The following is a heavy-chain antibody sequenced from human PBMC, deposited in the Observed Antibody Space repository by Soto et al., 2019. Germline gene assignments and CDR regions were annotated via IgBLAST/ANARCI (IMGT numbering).Heavy chain of an antibody. Sequence: PSETLSLTCSVSNGSISGFYWTWIRQPPGKILGWIGYIHYSGRTDYNPSLTSRATMSVDTSKNQFSLNLKPITAADAAVYYCVRVGVGIGNHFDSWGRGTLVTVSS. CDR1: NGSISGFY. D-gene: IGHD1-26*01. J-gene: IGHJ4*02. CDR2: IHYSGRT. V-gene: IGHV4-59*12. CDR3: VRVGVGIGNHFDS.